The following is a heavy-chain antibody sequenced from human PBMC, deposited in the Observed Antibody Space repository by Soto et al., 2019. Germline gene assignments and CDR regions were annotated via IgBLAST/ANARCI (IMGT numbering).Heavy chain of an antibody. J-gene: IGHJ3*01. CDR2: IIIILNVA. V-gene: IGHV1-69*02. D-gene: IGHD3-16*02. CDR1: GGTFSSET. CDR3: ARSIGRLYDYDWGSYRQHDGFDV. Sequence: SVKVSCKASGGTFSSETINWVRQAPGQGLEWIGKIIIILNVATHTQKFQGRVRITADKATHTAYLELSSLKSEDTAIYYCARSIGRLYDYDWGSYRQHDGFDVWGQGTMVTVSS.